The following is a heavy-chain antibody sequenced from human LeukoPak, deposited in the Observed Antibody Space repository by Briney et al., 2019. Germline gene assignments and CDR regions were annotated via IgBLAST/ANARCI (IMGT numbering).Heavy chain of an antibody. D-gene: IGHD6-6*01. CDR3: ARQSSSFPMDV. CDR2: IYYSGST. V-gene: IGHV4-39*01. CDR1: GGSISSSSYY. Sequence: SDTLSLTCTVSGGSISSSSYYWCWIRQHPGKGLEWIGSIYYSGSTYYNPSLKSRVTISVDTSKNQFSLKLSSVTAADTAVYYCARQSSSFPMDVWGKGTTVTVSS. J-gene: IGHJ6*03.